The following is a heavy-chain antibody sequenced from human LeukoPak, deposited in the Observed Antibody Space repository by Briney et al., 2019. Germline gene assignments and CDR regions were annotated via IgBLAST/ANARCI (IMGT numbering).Heavy chain of an antibody. CDR2: INLDGSEK. Sequence: GGSLRLSCAASGFTVSSNYMGWVRQTPGKGLEWVANINLDGSEKYYVDSVKGRFTISRDNAKNSLYLQMNSLTAEDTAVYYCARATYKGGMFDPWGQGTLVAVSS. CDR1: GFTVSSNY. V-gene: IGHV3-7*05. CDR3: ARATYKGGMFDP. D-gene: IGHD3-16*01. J-gene: IGHJ5*02.